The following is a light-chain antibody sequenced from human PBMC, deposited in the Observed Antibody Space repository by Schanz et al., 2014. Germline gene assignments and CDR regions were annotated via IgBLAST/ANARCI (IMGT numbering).Light chain of an antibody. CDR1: QSISGYD. CDR3: QQYSKAPLT. CDR2: GAF. V-gene: IGKV3-20*01. J-gene: IGKJ4*01. Sequence: EIVLTQSPGTLSLSPGERATLSCKASQSISGYDLAWYQQKPGQAPRLLIYGAFDRATGIPDRFSGSGSGTVFTLTISRLEAEDFAVYYGQQYSKAPLTFGGGTKVEI.